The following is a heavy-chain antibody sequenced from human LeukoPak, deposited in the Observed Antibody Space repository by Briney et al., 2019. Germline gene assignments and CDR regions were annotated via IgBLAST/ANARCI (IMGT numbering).Heavy chain of an antibody. CDR3: ARGGKVIVVVPAARRSWYNWFDP. CDR1: GYTFTSYY. D-gene: IGHD2-2*01. Sequence: GASVKVSCKASGYTFTSYYMHWVRQAPGQGLEWMGGIIPIFGTANYAQKFQGRVTITTDESTSTAYMELSSLRSEDTAVYYCARGGKVIVVVPAARRSWYNWFDPWGQGTLVTVSS. CDR2: IIPIFGTA. V-gene: IGHV1-69*05. J-gene: IGHJ5*02.